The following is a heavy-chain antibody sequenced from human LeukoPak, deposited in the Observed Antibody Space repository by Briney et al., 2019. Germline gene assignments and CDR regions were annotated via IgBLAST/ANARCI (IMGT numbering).Heavy chain of an antibody. CDR1: AFTFRNYG. CDR2: IRYDGGNK. CDR3: AKAGSIRFDY. Sequence: PGGSLRLSCAASAFTFRNYGMHWVRQAPGKGLEWVAFIRYDGGNKNYADSVKGRFTISRDNSKNTLYLQMNSLRAEDTAVYYCAKAGSIRFDYWGQGTLVTVSS. D-gene: IGHD1-26*01. J-gene: IGHJ4*02. V-gene: IGHV3-30*02.